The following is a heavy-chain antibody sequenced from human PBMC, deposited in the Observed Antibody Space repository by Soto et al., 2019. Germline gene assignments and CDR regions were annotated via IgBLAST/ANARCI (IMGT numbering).Heavy chain of an antibody. CDR3: ARRTETNGWNGFGADKYYFDF. CDR1: GYTFTSYD. V-gene: IGHV1-8*01. CDR2: MNPNTGNS. J-gene: IGHJ4*02. D-gene: IGHD1-1*01. Sequence: ASVKVSCKASGYTFTSYDIYWVRQATGQGLEWMGWMNPNTGNSGYAQKFQGRVTMTSDTSISTAHMELSSLRSEDTAVYYCARRTETNGWNGFGADKYYFDFWGQGTLVTVSS.